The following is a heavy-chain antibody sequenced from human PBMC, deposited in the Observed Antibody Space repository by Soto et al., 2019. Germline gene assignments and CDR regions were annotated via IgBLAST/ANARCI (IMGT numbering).Heavy chain of an antibody. CDR1: GYTFTGYY. Sequence: QVQLVQSGAEVKKPGASVKVSCKASGYTFTGYYMHWVRQAPGQGLEWMGWSNPNSGGTNYAQKGKGWVTMTYDTTIRTAGVYISRPRSDDRAVDYWARAYDCTKGVCYRAFDYWGQGTLVTVSS. D-gene: IGHD2-8*01. V-gene: IGHV1-2*04. CDR2: SNPNSGGT. CDR3: ARAYDCTKGVCYRAFDY. J-gene: IGHJ4*02.